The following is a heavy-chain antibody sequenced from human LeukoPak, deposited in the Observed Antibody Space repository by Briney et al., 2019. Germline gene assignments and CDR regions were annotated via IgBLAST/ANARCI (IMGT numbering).Heavy chain of an antibody. CDR2: IYYSGST. Sequence: SETLSLTCTVSGGSISSYYWSWIRQPPGKGLEWIGYIYYSGSTNYNPSLKSRVTISVDTSKNQFSLKLSSVTAADTAVYYCARELPYSSSWYGNAFDIWGQGTMVTVS. CDR1: GGSISSYY. D-gene: IGHD6-13*01. V-gene: IGHV4-59*12. CDR3: ARELPYSSSWYGNAFDI. J-gene: IGHJ3*02.